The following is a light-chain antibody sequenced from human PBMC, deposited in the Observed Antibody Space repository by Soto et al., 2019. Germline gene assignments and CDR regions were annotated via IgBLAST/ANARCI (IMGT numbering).Light chain of an antibody. CDR2: GTS. CDR1: QNISRS. CDR3: QQYNKWPPIT. V-gene: IGKV3-15*01. Sequence: EIVMTQSPVTLSVSPGERATLSCRASQNISRSLAWYQQKPGQGPSLLIYGTSTRAGGVPARFSGSGSGTEFILTISSLQSEDFAVYYCQQYNKWPPITFGQGTRLEIK. J-gene: IGKJ5*01.